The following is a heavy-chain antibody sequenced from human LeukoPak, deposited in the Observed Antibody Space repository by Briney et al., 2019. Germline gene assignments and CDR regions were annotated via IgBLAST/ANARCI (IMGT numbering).Heavy chain of an antibody. CDR2: ISYDGSNK. Sequence: GRSLRLSCAASGFTFSSYAMHWVRQAPGKGLEWVAVISYDGSNKYYADSVKGRFTISRDNSKNTLYLQMNSLRAEDTAVYYCARSDSQIQLWLHYFDYWGQGTLVTVSS. D-gene: IGHD5-18*01. J-gene: IGHJ4*02. CDR3: ARSDSQIQLWLHYFDY. CDR1: GFTFSSYA. V-gene: IGHV3-30*04.